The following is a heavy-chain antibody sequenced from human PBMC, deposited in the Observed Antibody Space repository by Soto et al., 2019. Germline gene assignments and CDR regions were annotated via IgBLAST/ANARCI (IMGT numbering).Heavy chain of an antibody. CDR3: AFNSGSGSYYFDY. J-gene: IGHJ4*02. CDR1: GCTFSSYA. V-gene: IGHV3-23*01. Sequence: AGGSLRLSCAASGCTFSSYAMWWVRQAPGKGLECVSAISGGGETTYYADSVKGRFTISRDNSKNTLYLQMNSLRAEDTAVYYCAFNSGSGSYYFDYWGQGTLVTVSS. D-gene: IGHD3-10*01. CDR2: ISGGGETT.